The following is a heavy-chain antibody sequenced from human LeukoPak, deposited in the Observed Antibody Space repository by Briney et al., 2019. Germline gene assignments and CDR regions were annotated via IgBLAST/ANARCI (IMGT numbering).Heavy chain of an antibody. V-gene: IGHV1-2*02. Sequence: ASVKVSCKASGYTFTGYYMHWVRQAPGQGLEWMGWINPDSGGTNYAQKFQGRVTMTRDTSISTAYMELSRLRSDDTAVYYCARAPRRGHSDFWSGYWFDPWGQGTLVTVSS. J-gene: IGHJ5*02. D-gene: IGHD3-3*01. CDR3: ARAPRRGHSDFWSGYWFDP. CDR2: INPDSGGT. CDR1: GYTFTGYY.